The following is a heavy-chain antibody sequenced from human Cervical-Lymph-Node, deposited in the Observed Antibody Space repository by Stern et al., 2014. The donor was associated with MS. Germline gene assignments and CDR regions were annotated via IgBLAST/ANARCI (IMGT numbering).Heavy chain of an antibody. Sequence: QVQLVQSGAEVKKPGASVKISCKASGFTFDNFGFSWVRQAPGQGLEWMGWISAYTGHTEYAQKFQARVTMTTDTSTSTVYMELRAMRSDDSALYYCARDGASSRSYVDYWGQGTLVTVSS. CDR3: ARDGASSRSYVDY. CDR2: ISAYTGHT. D-gene: IGHD6-13*01. V-gene: IGHV1-18*01. J-gene: IGHJ4*02. CDR1: GFTFDNFG.